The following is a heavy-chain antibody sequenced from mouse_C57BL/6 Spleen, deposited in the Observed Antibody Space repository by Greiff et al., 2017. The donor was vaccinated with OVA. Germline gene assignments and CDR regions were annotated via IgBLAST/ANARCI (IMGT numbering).Heavy chain of an antibody. D-gene: IGHD1-1*01. J-gene: IGHJ1*03. V-gene: IGHV1-18*01. CDR3: ALITTVVARYFDV. CDR1: GYTFTDYN. Sequence: SGPELVKPGASVKIPCKASGYTFTDYNMDWVKQSHGKSLEWIGDINPNNGGTIYNQKFKGKATLTVDKSSSTAYMELRSLTSEDTAVYYCALITTVVARYFDVWGTGTTVTVSS. CDR2: INPNNGGT.